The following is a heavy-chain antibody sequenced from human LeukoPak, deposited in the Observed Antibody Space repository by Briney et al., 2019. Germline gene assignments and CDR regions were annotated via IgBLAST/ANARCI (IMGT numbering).Heavy chain of an antibody. CDR3: ARASDYAQDNWFDP. J-gene: IGHJ5*02. CDR1: GGSISSDSYY. CDR2: IYYSGST. Sequence: PSETLSLTCTVSGGSISSDSYYWAWIRQPPGKGLEWIASIYYSGSTYYNPSLKSRVTISVDTSRNQFSLKLNSVTAADTAVYYCARASDYAQDNWFDPWGQGTLVTVSS. D-gene: IGHD4-17*01. V-gene: IGHV4-39*01.